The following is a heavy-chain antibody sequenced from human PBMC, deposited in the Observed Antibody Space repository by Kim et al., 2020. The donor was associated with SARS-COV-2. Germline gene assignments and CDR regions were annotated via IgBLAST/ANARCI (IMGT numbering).Heavy chain of an antibody. D-gene: IGHD1-20*01. CDR1: GFTFSSYA. V-gene: IGHV3-23*01. CDR2: ISGSGGST. CDR3: AKDHPSGITGTPLRYFDY. J-gene: IGHJ4*02. Sequence: GGSLRLSCAASGFTFSSYAMSWVRQAPGKGLEWVSAISGSGGSTYYADSVKGRFTISRDNSKNTLYLQMNSLRAEDTAVYYCAKDHPSGITGTPLRYFDYWGQGTLVTVSS.